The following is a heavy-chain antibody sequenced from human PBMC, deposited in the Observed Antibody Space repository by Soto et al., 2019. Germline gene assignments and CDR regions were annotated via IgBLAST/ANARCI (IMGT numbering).Heavy chain of an antibody. CDR3: ARDFRWPGAFDI. D-gene: IGHD2-15*01. CDR1: GFTFSSYA. Sequence: SLRLSCAASGFTFSSYAMHWVRQAPGKGLEWVAVISYDGSNKYYADSVKGRFTISRDNSKNTLYLQMNSLRAEDTAVYYCARDFRWPGAFDIWGQGTMVTVSS. J-gene: IGHJ3*02. V-gene: IGHV3-30-3*01. CDR2: ISYDGSNK.